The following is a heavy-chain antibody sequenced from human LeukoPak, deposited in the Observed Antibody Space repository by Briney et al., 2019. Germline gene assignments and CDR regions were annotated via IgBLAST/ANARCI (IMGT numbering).Heavy chain of an antibody. CDR1: GYTLTELS. D-gene: IGHD6-13*01. J-gene: IGHJ4*02. V-gene: IGHV1-69*13. CDR2: IIPIFGTA. Sequence: ASVKVSCKVSGYTLTELSMHWVRQAPGQGLEWMGGIIPIFGTANYAQKFQGRVTITADESTSTAYMELSSLRSEDTAVYYCARAGQGSWYLRWGQGTLVTVSS. CDR3: ARAGQGSWYLR.